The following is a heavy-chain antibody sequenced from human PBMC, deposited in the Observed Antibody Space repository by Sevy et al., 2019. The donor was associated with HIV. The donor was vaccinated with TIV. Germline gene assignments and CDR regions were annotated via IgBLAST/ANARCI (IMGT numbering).Heavy chain of an antibody. CDR3: ARPHAYYYDSSAPYYFDY. CDR1: GYSFTSYW. CDR2: IYHGDSDT. V-gene: IGHV5-51*01. Sequence: GESLKISCKGSGYSFTSYWIGWVRQVPGEGLEWMGIIYHGDSDTRYSPSFQGQVTSSADKSISTAYLQWSSQKASDTAMYYCARPHAYYYDSSAPYYFDYWGQGTLVTVSS. D-gene: IGHD3-22*01. J-gene: IGHJ4*02.